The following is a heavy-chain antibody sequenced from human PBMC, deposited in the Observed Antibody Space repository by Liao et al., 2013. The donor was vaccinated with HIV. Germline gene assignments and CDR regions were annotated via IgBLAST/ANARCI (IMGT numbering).Heavy chain of an antibody. Sequence: QVQLQESGPGLVKPSQTLSLTCTVSGGSINSGSYYWSWIRQPAGKGLEWIGRIYTSGSTNYNPSLKSRVTISLDTSKKWFSLRLSSVTAADTALYYCAYYEFWSGPLFDYWGQGTLVTVSS. J-gene: IGHJ4*02. D-gene: IGHD3-3*01. CDR1: GGSINSGSYY. CDR3: AYYEFWSGPLFDY. CDR2: IYTSGST. V-gene: IGHV4-61*02.